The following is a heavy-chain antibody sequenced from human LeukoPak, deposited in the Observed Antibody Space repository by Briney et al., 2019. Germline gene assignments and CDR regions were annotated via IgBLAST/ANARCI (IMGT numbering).Heavy chain of an antibody. CDR1: GFNFSYYA. CDR3: AKLAWNDGSYYFDY. Sequence: GGSLRLSCIGAGFNFSYYAIYWVRQAPGKGLEWVAVVSYGGNDGYYADSVKGRFSISRDNSQNTVTLQMNNLRVDDTAIYYCAKLAWNDGSYYFDYWGQGTLVTVSS. CDR2: VSYGGNDG. D-gene: IGHD1-1*01. V-gene: IGHV3-30*18. J-gene: IGHJ4*02.